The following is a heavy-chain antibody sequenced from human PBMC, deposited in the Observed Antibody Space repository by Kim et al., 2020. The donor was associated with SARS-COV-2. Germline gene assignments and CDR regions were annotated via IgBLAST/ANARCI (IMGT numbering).Heavy chain of an antibody. V-gene: IGHV3-30*04. Sequence: GGSLRLSCAASGFTFSSYAMHWVRQAPGKGLEWVAVISYDGSNKYYADSVKGRFTISRDNSKNTLYLQMNSLRAEDTAVYYCASATRYVGSAFDIWGQGTMVTVSS. J-gene: IGHJ3*02. CDR3: ASATRYVGSAFDI. CDR2: ISYDGSNK. D-gene: IGHD2-15*01. CDR1: GFTFSSYA.